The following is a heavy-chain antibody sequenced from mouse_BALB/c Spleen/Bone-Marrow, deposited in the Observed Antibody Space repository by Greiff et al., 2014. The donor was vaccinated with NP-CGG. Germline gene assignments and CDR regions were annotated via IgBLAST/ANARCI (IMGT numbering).Heavy chain of an antibody. J-gene: IGHJ4*01. CDR3: AKYGNYPYALDY. CDR2: IWGDGST. CDR1: GFSLTSYG. V-gene: IGHV2-3*01. Sequence: QVQLQQSGPGLVAPSQSLSNTCTVSGFSLTSYGVSWVHQPPGKGLEWLGVIWGDGSTNYHSPLTSRLNISKDNSKSQVFLKLNSLQTDDTATYYCAKYGNYPYALDYWGQGTSVTVSS. D-gene: IGHD2-1*01.